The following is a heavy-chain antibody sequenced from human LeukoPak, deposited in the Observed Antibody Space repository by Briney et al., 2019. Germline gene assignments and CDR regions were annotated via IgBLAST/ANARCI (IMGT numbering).Heavy chain of an antibody. CDR3: ARDDDYDYVWGSYRPPAFDY. Sequence: GGSLRLSCAASGFTFSSYAMHWVRQAPGKGLEWVAVISYDGSNKYYADSVKGRFTISRDNSKNTLYLQMNSLRAEDTAVYYCARDDDYDYVWGSYRPPAFDYWGQGTLVTVSS. CDR1: GFTFSSYA. CDR2: ISYDGSNK. V-gene: IGHV3-30-3*01. J-gene: IGHJ4*02. D-gene: IGHD3-16*02.